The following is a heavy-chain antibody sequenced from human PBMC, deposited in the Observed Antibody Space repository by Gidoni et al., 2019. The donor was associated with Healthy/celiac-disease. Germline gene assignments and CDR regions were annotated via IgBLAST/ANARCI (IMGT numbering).Heavy chain of an antibody. J-gene: IGHJ4*02. CDR2: ISGSGGST. Sequence: EVQLLESGGGLVQPGSSLRLSCAASGFTFSSYAMIWVRQAPGKGLEWVSGISGSGGSTYYADSVKGRFTISRDNSKNTLYLQMNSLRAEDTAVYYCAKTPGGLREQWLGNGYYFDYWGQGTLVTVSS. CDR3: AKTPGGLREQWLGNGYYFDY. CDR1: GFTFSSYA. D-gene: IGHD6-19*01. V-gene: IGHV3-23*01.